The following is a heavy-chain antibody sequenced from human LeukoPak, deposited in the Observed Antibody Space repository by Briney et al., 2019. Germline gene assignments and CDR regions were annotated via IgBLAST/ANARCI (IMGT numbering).Heavy chain of an antibody. CDR3: ARSTATTADAFDI. D-gene: IGHD6-25*01. Sequence: SETLSLTCAVYGGSFSGYYWSWIRQPPGKGLEWIGSIYYSGSTYYNPSLKSRVTISVDTSKNQFSLKLSSVTAADTAVYYCARSTATTADAFDIWGQGTMVTVSS. CDR1: GGSFSGYY. V-gene: IGHV4-34*01. J-gene: IGHJ3*02. CDR2: IYYSGST.